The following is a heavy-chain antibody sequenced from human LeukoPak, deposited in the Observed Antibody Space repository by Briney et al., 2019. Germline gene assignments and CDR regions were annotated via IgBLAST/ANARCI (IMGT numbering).Heavy chain of an antibody. CDR2: INHSGST. D-gene: IGHD3-16*02. J-gene: IGHJ4*02. CDR1: GGSFSGYY. CDR3: ARQKGDYVWGSYRSLPDY. V-gene: IGHV4-34*01. Sequence: PSETLSLTCAVYGGSFSGYYWSWIRQPPGKGLEWIGEINHSGSTNYNPSLKSRVTISVDTSKNQFSLKLSSVTAADTAVYYCARQKGDYVWGSYRSLPDYWGQGTLVTVSS.